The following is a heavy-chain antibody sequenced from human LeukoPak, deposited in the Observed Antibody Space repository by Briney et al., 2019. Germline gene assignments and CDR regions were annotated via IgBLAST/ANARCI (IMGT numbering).Heavy chain of an antibody. Sequence: PGGSLRLSCAASGFTFSSYAMSWVRQAPGMGLEWVSVISGSGGSTYYADSVKGRFTISRDNSKNTMYLQMNSLRAEDTAVYYCAKGKAVSYSSSWSDYWGQGTLVTVSS. V-gene: IGHV3-23*01. J-gene: IGHJ4*02. CDR2: ISGSGGST. CDR1: GFTFSSYA. D-gene: IGHD6-13*01. CDR3: AKGKAVSYSSSWSDY.